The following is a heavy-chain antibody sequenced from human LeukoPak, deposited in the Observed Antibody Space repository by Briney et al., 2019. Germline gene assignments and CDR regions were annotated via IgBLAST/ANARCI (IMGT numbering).Heavy chain of an antibody. CDR3: ARDPGYNILTGYYND. CDR2: ISSGAGNI. D-gene: IGHD3-9*01. CDR1: GFTFSDYY. J-gene: IGHJ4*02. Sequence: PGGSLRLSCAASGFTFSDYYMGWIRQAPGKGLEWVSYISSGAGNIYYADSVKGRFTISRDNAKNSLYLQMNSLRAEDTAVYYCARDPGYNILTGYYNDWGQGTLVTVSS. V-gene: IGHV3-11*01.